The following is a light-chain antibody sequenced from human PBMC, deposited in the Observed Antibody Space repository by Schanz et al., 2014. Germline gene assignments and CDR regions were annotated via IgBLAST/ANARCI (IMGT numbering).Light chain of an antibody. J-gene: IGLJ3*02. CDR1: SSDVGGYNY. CDR2: EVN. Sequence: QSALTQPPSASGSPGQSVTISCTGTSSDVGGYNYVSWYQQHPGKAPKLMIYEVNKWPSGVSHRFSGSKSGNTASLTISGLQAEDEADYSCCSYAGSTAFWVFGGGTKLTVL. CDR3: CSYAGSTAFWV. V-gene: IGLV2-8*01.